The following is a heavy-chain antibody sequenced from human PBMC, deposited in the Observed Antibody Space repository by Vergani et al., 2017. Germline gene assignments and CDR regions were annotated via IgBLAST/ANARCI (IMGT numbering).Heavy chain of an antibody. CDR1: GGSISSDIYY. J-gene: IGHJ4*02. V-gene: IGHV4-61*02. Sequence: QVQLQESGPGLVKPSQTLSLTCTVSGGSISSDIYYWSWIRQPAGKGLEWIGRIFTSGSTNYNPSLKSRVTISVDTSKNQFSLKLSSVTAADTAVYYCARGGRGLWIDYRGQGTLVTVSS. CDR2: IFTSGST. CDR3: ARGGRGLWIDY. D-gene: IGHD3-16*01.